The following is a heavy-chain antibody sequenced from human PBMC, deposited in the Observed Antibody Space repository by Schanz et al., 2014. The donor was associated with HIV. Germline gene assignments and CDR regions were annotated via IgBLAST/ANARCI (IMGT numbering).Heavy chain of an antibody. V-gene: IGHV3-74*01. D-gene: IGHD6-19*01. J-gene: IGHJ5*02. CDR1: GFTFSTYW. Sequence: EVQLVESGGGLVQPGGSLRLSCAASGFTFSTYWMHWVRQAPGKGLVWVSRINSDGSSTSYADSVKVRFTISRDNAKTTLYLLMNRLRAEDTAVYCCAREYLGYSSGLDPWGQGTLVNVSS. CDR2: INSDGSST. CDR3: AREYLGYSSGLDP.